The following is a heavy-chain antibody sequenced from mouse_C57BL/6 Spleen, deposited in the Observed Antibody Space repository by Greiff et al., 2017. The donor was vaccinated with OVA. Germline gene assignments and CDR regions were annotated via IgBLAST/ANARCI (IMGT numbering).Heavy chain of an antibody. V-gene: IGHV1-69*01. Sequence: QVQLKQPGAELVMPGASVKLSCKASGYTFTSYWMHWVKQRPGQGLEWIGEIDPSDSYTNYNQKFKGKSTLTVDKSSSTADMQRSSLTSEDAAVYYCARSGGSSEFFDYWGQGTTLTVSS. J-gene: IGHJ2*01. CDR2: IDPSDSYT. CDR1: GYTFTSYW. D-gene: IGHD1-1*01. CDR3: ARSGGSSEFFDY.